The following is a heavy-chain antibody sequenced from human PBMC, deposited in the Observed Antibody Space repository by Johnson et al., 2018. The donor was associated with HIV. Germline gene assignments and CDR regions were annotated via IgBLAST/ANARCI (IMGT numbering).Heavy chain of an antibody. V-gene: IGHV3-66*04. D-gene: IGHD3-9*01. Sequence: VQLVESGGGLVQPGGSLRLSCAASGFTFSSNYMSWVRQAPGKGLEWVSVIYSGGSTYYADSVTGRSTIPRDNSKNTPYLQRSRRRAESTAVYYCARQYKSDWFRDASDVGAQGTMVTVSS. CDR2: IYSGGST. CDR1: GFTFSSNY. CDR3: ARQYKSDWFRDASDV. J-gene: IGHJ3*01.